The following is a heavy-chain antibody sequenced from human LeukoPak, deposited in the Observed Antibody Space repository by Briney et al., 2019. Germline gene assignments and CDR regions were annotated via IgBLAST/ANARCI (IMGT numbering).Heavy chain of an antibody. CDR1: GGSFSGYY. Sequence: LSLTCAVYGGSFSGYYWSWIRQPPGKGLEWVSYISSRGNPIYYGASVKGRFTISRDNAKKSLYLQMNSLRAEDTGVYYCARGDYLAVHYYMDVWGKGTTVTVSS. CDR3: ARGDYLAVHYYMDV. D-gene: IGHD5-12*01. J-gene: IGHJ6*03. V-gene: IGHV3-11*04. CDR2: ISSRGNPI.